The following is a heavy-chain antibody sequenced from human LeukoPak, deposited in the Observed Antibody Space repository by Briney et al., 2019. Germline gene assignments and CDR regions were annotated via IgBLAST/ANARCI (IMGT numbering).Heavy chain of an antibody. J-gene: IGHJ4*02. CDR2: ISSASNTI. CDR3: AKDISGEYSSGWFDY. D-gene: IGHD6-19*01. CDR1: GFTFSSYS. Sequence: AGESLRLSCAASGFTFSSYSMNWVRQAPGKGLEWVSYISSASNTIYYADSVKGRFTISRDNAKNSLYLQMNSLRAEDMALYYCAKDISGEYSSGWFDYYGQGTLVTV. V-gene: IGHV3-48*01.